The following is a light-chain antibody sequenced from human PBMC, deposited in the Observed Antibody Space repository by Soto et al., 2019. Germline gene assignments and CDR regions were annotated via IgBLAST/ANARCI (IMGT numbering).Light chain of an antibody. CDR1: QSCSTN. V-gene: IGKV3-15*01. CDR2: GAS. J-gene: IGKJ1*01. Sequence: EIVMTQSPATLSVSPGERATLSCRASQSCSTNLAWYQQKPGQAPRLLIYGASTRATGIPARFSSSGSGTEFTLTISSLQSEDFAVYYCQQYNNWPPTFGQGTKVEIK. CDR3: QQYNNWPPT.